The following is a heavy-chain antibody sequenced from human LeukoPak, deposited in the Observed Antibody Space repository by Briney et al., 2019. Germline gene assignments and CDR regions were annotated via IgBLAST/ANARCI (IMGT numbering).Heavy chain of an antibody. CDR2: INPNSGGT. CDR3: ATAYGSSSSPEY. Sequence: HRASVKVSCKASGYTFTGYYMHWVRQAPGQGLEWMGWINPNSGGTNYAQKFQGRVTMTRDTSISTAYMDLRSLRSDDTAIYYCATAYGSSSSPEYWGQGTLVTVSS. J-gene: IGHJ4*02. CDR1: GYTFTGYY. V-gene: IGHV1-2*02. D-gene: IGHD6-6*01.